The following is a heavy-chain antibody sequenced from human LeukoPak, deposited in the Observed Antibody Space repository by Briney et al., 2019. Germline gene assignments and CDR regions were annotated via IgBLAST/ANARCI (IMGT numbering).Heavy chain of an antibody. CDR3: ASWRSVAGVFDY. D-gene: IGHD6-19*01. J-gene: IGHJ4*02. V-gene: IGHV4-30-4*01. Sequence: PSQTLSLTCTVSGGSISSGDYYWSWIRQPPGKGLEWIGYITYYNPSLKSRVTISVDTSMNQFSLKLSSVTAADTAVYYCASWRSVAGVFDYWGQGTLVTVSS. CDR1: GGSISSGDYY. CDR2: IT.